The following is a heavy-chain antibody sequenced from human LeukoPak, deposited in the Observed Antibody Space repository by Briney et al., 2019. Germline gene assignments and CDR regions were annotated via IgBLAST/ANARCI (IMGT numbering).Heavy chain of an antibody. CDR2: IRYDGSNK. D-gene: IGHD3-22*01. V-gene: IGHV3-30*02. CDR1: GFTFSSYG. CDR3: AKDEHHYDPDYFDY. Sequence: GGSLRLSCAASGFTFSSYGMHWVRQAPGKGLEWVAFIRYDGSNKYYADSVKGRFTISRGNSKNTLYLQMNSLRAEDTAVYYCAKDEHHYDPDYFDYWGQGTLVTVSS. J-gene: IGHJ4*02.